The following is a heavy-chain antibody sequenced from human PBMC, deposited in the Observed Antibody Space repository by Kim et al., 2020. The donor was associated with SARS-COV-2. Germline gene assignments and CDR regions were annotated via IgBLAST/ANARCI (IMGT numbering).Heavy chain of an antibody. J-gene: IGHJ6*02. CDR2: GSVK. V-gene: IGHV3-7*03. CDR3: ARWNYAMDV. Sequence: GSVKSYLGSVKGRFTISRDNAKNSLSLQMNSLRADDTAVYYCARWNYAMDVWGRGTTVTVSS.